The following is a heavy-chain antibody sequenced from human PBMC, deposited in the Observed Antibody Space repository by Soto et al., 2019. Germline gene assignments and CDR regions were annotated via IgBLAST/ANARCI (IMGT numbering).Heavy chain of an antibody. CDR2: TRNRANSYTT. J-gene: IGHJ3*01. CDR3: ARGAGTWDAYDL. CDR1: GFSLSDYY. Sequence: EVPLVASGGGLVQPGGSLRLSCAASGFSLSDYYMDWVRQASGKGLEWVGRTRNRANSYTTEYAASVKGRFSITRDDSKKSVYLQMNSLRTEDTAVYYCARGAGTWDAYDLWGQGAMVTVSS. V-gene: IGHV3-72*01.